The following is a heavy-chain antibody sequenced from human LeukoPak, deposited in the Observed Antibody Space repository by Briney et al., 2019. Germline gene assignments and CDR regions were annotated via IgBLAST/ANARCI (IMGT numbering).Heavy chain of an antibody. CDR2: INPSGGST. D-gene: IGHD3-10*01. CDR1: GYTFTSYY. V-gene: IGHV1-46*01. Sequence: ASVKVSCKASGYTFTSYYMHWVRQAPGQGLEWMGIINPSGGSTSYAQKFQGRVTMTTDTSTSTAYMELRSLRSDDTAVYYCASITMVRGVITGNDYWGQGTLVTVSS. CDR3: ASITMVRGVITGNDY. J-gene: IGHJ4*02.